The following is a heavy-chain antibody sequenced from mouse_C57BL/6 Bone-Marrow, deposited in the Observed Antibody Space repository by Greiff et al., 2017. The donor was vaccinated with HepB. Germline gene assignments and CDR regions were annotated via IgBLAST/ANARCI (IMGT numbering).Heavy chain of an antibody. Sequence: VHLVESGAELAKPGASVKLSCKASGYTFTSYWMHWVKQRPGQGLEWIGYINPSSGYTKYNQKFKDKATLTADKSSSTAYMQLSSLTYEDSAVYYCARSITTVVAKPSYWYFDVWGTGTTVTVSS. CDR3: ARSITTVVAKPSYWYFDV. D-gene: IGHD1-1*01. CDR2: INPSSGYT. J-gene: IGHJ1*03. CDR1: GYTFTSYW. V-gene: IGHV1-7*01.